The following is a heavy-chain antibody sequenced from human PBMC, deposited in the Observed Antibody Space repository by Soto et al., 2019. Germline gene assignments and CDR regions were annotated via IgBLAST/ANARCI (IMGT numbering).Heavy chain of an antibody. CDR1: AFTFSAYG. D-gene: IGHD3-22*01. Sequence: QVQLVESGGGVVQPGRSLRLSCAASAFTFSAYGMHWVRQAPGKGLEWVAVIWHDGSHKYYADSVNGRFTISRDNSKNTLYLQMNSLRAEDTAVYYSARPHDSGTYYPFDAFDIWGQGTTVTVSS. CDR2: IWHDGSHK. J-gene: IGHJ3*02. V-gene: IGHV3-33*01. CDR3: ARPHDSGTYYPFDAFDI.